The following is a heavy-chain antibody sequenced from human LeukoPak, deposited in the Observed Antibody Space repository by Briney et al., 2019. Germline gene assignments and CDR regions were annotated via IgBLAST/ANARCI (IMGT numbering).Heavy chain of an antibody. CDR1: GGSISTSSYY. CDR3: ARHLRREALTASHFDY. D-gene: IGHD3-9*01. Sequence: SETLSLTCTVSGGSISTSSYYWDWVRQPPGKGLEWIGSIYYSGTIYYNPSLTSRLTMSVDTSKNQFFLKLNSVTAADTAVYYCARHLRREALTASHFDYWGQGTLVTVSS. CDR2: IYYSGTI. J-gene: IGHJ4*02. V-gene: IGHV4-39*01.